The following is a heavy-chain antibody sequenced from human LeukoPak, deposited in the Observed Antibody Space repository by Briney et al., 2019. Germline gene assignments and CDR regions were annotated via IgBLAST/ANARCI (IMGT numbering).Heavy chain of an antibody. CDR1: GYTFTSYG. CDR2: ISAYNGNT. CDR3: ARMMDIVVVPAATPFDY. J-gene: IGHJ4*02. D-gene: IGHD2-2*03. Sequence: AASVKVSCKASGYTFTSYGISWVRQAPGQGLEWMGWISAYNGNTNYAQKLQGRVTMTTDTSTSTAYMELRSLRSDDTAVYYCARMMDIVVVPAATPFDYWGQGTLVTVSS. V-gene: IGHV1-18*01.